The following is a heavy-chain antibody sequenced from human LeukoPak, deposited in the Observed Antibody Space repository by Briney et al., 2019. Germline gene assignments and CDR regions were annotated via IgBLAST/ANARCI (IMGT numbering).Heavy chain of an antibody. V-gene: IGHV3-30*02. CDR3: AKELRSSYYYGSGSLKGIDY. J-gene: IGHJ4*02. CDR2: IRYDGSNK. D-gene: IGHD3-10*01. CDR1: GFTFSSYG. Sequence: PGGSLRLSCAGSGFTFSSYGMHWVRQAPGKGLEGVAFIRYDGSNKYYADSVKGRFTISRDNSKKTLYLQMNSLRAEDTAVYYCAKELRSSYYYGSGSLKGIDYWGQGTLVTVSS.